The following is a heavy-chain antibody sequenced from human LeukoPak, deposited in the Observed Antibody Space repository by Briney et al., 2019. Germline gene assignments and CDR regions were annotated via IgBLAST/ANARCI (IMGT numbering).Heavy chain of an antibody. CDR3: ASSGWYRGY. CDR1: GGSFSGYY. D-gene: IGHD6-19*01. Sequence: PSETLSLTCAVYGGSFSGYYWSWIRQPSGKGLEWIGEINHSGSTTYNPSLKSRVTMSVDTSKNQFSLKLNSVTAADTAVYYCASSGWYRGYWGQGTLVTVSS. CDR2: INHSGST. J-gene: IGHJ4*02. V-gene: IGHV4-34*01.